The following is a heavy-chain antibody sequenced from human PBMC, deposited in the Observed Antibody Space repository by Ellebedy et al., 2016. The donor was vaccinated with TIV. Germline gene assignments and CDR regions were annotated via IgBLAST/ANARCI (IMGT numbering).Heavy chain of an antibody. D-gene: IGHD5-24*01. CDR3: ARGMNYDAFDI. V-gene: IGHV3-53*01. J-gene: IGHJ3*02. CDR2: IYSGGST. Sequence: GESLKISCAASGFAVKSTYIAWVRQAPGKGLECVSIIYSGGSTYQADSVEGRFTISRDDSKNTLYLQMDSLRADDTALYYCARGMNYDAFDIWGQGTTVTVSS. CDR1: GFAVKSTY.